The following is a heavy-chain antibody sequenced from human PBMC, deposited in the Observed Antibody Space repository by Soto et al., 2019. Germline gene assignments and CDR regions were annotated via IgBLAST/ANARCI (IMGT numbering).Heavy chain of an antibody. V-gene: IGHV3-23*01. J-gene: IGHJ6*02. D-gene: IGHD3-3*01. CDR2: ISGSGGST. Sequence: PGGSLRLSCAASGFTFSSYAMSWVRQAPGKGLEWVSAISGSGGSTYYADSVKGRFTISRDNSKNTLYLQMNSLRAEDTAVYYCAKVSAIFGVVPMDVWGQGTTVTVSS. CDR1: GFTFSSYA. CDR3: AKVSAIFGVVPMDV.